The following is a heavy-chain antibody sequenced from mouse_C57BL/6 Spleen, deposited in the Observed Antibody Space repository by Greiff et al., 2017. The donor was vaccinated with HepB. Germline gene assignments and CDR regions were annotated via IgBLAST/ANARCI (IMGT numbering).Heavy chain of an antibody. CDR3: AREGEGYDYDVAY. V-gene: IGHV5-4*01. Sequence: VQLKESGGGLVKPGGSLKLSCAASGFTFSSYAMSWVRQTPEKRLEWVATISDGGSYTYYPDNVKGRFTISRDNAKNNLYLQMSHLKSEDTAMYYCAREGEGYDYDVAYWGQGTLVTVSA. CDR1: GFTFSSYA. J-gene: IGHJ3*01. CDR2: ISDGGSYT. D-gene: IGHD2-4*01.